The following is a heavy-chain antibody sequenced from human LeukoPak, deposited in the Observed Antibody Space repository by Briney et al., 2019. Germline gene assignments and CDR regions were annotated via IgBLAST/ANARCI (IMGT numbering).Heavy chain of an antibody. V-gene: IGHV5-51*01. CDR1: GYSFASSW. Sequence: GESLKISCKGSGYSFASSWIGWVRLMPGKGLEWMGIIYPDDSDTRYSPSFEGQITISVDKSISTAYLQWSSLKASDTAVYYCARHGHCTNGVCYSNYYYHMDVWGKGTTVTVSS. D-gene: IGHD2-8*01. CDR2: IYPDDSDT. CDR3: ARHGHCTNGVCYSNYYYHMDV. J-gene: IGHJ6*03.